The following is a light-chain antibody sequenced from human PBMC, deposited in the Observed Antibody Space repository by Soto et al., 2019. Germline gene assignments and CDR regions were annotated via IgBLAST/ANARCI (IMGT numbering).Light chain of an antibody. Sequence: QSVLTQPRSVSGPPGQSVSISCSGTSSDVGTYNYVSWYQQHPGKAPKLMIYDVSKRPSGVPDRFSGSKSGNTASLTISGLQAEDEADYYCCSYAGGYTHAVLGGVTKLTVL. V-gene: IGLV2-11*01. CDR3: CSYAGGYTHAV. CDR1: SSDVGTYNY. CDR2: DVS. J-gene: IGLJ2*01.